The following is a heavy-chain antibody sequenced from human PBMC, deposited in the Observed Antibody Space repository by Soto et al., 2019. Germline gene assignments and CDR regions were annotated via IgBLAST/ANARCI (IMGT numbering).Heavy chain of an antibody. CDR1: GDSVSSNSAA. Sequence: SQTLSLTCAISGDSVSSNSAAWNWIRQSPSRGLEWLGRTYYRSKWFNDYAVSVISRITINPDTSKNQFSLQLNSVTPEDTAVYYCARDYNWNHDVYFDYWGQGTLVTVSS. J-gene: IGHJ4*02. V-gene: IGHV6-1*01. D-gene: IGHD1-20*01. CDR2: TYYRSKWFN. CDR3: ARDYNWNHDVYFDY.